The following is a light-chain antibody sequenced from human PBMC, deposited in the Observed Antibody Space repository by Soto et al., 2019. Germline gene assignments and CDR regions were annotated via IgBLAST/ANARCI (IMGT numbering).Light chain of an antibody. CDR1: QSVSSN. CDR2: GAS. CDR3: QQYNNRLSWT. J-gene: IGKJ1*01. Sequence: EIVMTQSPATLSVSPGERATPSCRASQSVSSNLAWYQQKPGQAPRLLIYGASTRATGIPARFSGSGSGTEFTLTISSLQSEDFAVYYCQQYNNRLSWTFGQGTKVDIK. V-gene: IGKV3-15*01.